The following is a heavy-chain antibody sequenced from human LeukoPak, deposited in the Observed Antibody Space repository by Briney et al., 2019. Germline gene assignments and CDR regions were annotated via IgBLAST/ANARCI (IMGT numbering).Heavy chain of an antibody. CDR2: ISGYNGNT. Sequence: GASVKVSCKASGYTFSSYGISWVRQPPGQGLECMGWISGYNGNTYYAQKVQGRVTMTTDTSTSTAYMELRSLRSDDTAVYYYARRAWYYDILTGPTTHYFDYWGQGTLVTVSS. CDR3: ARRAWYYDILTGPTTHYFDY. V-gene: IGHV1-18*01. CDR1: GYTFSSYG. D-gene: IGHD3-9*01. J-gene: IGHJ4*02.